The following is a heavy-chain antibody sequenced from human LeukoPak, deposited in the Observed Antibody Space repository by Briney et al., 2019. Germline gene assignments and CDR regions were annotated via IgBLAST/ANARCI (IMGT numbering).Heavy chain of an antibody. J-gene: IGHJ4*02. CDR2: ISYDGGKT. CDR3: ARGFNDFWSGSQLEY. V-gene: IGHV3-30-3*01. Sequence: GGSLRLSCAASGFIFGGYGMHWVRQAPGKGLQWLAVISYDGGKTYYADSVEGRFTISRDNSKSTVYLEINSLRSEDTAIYYCARGFNDFWSGSQLEYWGQGTLVTVSS. D-gene: IGHD3-3*01. CDR1: GFIFGGYG.